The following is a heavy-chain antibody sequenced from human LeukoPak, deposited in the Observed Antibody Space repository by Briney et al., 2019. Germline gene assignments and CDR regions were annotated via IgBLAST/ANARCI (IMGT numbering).Heavy chain of an antibody. D-gene: IGHD6-19*01. V-gene: IGHV1-2*06. J-gene: IGHJ6*02. CDR2: INPNSGGT. CDR1: GYTFTDYY. Sequence: GASVKVSCKASGYTFTDYYMHWVRQAPGQGLEWMGRINPNSGGTNYAQNFQGRVTMTRDTSISIVYMELSRLRSDDTAVYYCARRDYTSGWGYYYGMDVWGQGTTVTVSS. CDR3: ARRDYTSGWGYYYGMDV.